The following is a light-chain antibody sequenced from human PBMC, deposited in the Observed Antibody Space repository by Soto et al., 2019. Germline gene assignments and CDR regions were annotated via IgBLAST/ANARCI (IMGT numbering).Light chain of an antibody. CDR3: QQCSNWPLT. Sequence: EIVLTQSPDTLSLSPGERATLSCRASRSFSSSYLAWYQQRPGQAPSLLIYAASSRTTGIPDRFSGSGSETDFTLTISSLEPEDCAIYYCQQCSNWPLTFGGGTKVDIK. CDR2: AAS. CDR1: RSFSSSY. J-gene: IGKJ4*01. V-gene: IGKV3D-20*02.